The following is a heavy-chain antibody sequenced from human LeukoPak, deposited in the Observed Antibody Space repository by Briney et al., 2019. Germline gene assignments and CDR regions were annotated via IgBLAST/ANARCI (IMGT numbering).Heavy chain of an antibody. Sequence: SETLSLTCTVSGGSISSSSYYWGWIRQPPGKGLEWIGSIYYSGSTYYNPSLKSRVTISVDTSKNQFSLKLGSVTAADTAVYYCARFTLHEYYFDYWGQGTLVTVSS. D-gene: IGHD2-21*02. J-gene: IGHJ4*02. CDR2: IYYSGST. CDR1: GGSISSSSYY. CDR3: ARFTLHEYYFDY. V-gene: IGHV4-39*07.